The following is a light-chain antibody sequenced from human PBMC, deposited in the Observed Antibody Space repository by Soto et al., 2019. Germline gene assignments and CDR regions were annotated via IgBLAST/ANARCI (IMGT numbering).Light chain of an antibody. J-gene: IGLJ1*01. Sequence: QSVLAQPPSVSGAPGQRVTISCTGSSSNIGAGYDVHWYHQLPGTAPKLLIYGNSNRPSGVPDRFSGSKSGTSASLAITGLQAEDEADYYCQSYDSSLSGVVFGTGTKVTVL. CDR3: QSYDSSLSGVV. CDR1: SSNIGAGYD. V-gene: IGLV1-40*01. CDR2: GNS.